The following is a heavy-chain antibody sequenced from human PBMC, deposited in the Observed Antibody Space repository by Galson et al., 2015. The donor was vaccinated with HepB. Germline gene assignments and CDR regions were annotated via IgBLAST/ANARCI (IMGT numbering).Heavy chain of an antibody. V-gene: IGHV5-10-1*01. D-gene: IGHD4-17*01. Sequence: QSGAEVKKPGESLTISCQVSGYNFISYWISWVRQVPGKGLEWMGRIDPSDSYVNFSPSFQGRVSISGDKSISTAYLQWSSLKASDTAVYYCTTVTVTVQNYYYQYGMDLWGQGTTVTVSS. CDR1: GYNFISYW. J-gene: IGHJ6*02. CDR3: TTVTVTVQNYYYQYGMDL. CDR2: IDPSDSYV.